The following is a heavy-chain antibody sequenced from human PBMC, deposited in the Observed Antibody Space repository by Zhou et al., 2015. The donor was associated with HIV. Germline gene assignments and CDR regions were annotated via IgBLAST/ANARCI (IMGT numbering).Heavy chain of an antibody. Sequence: EVQLLESGGGLVRPGGSLRLSCAASGFPLRSHAMNWVRQSPGKGLEWVSGISGTGGRTSYADSVKGRFTISRDNSKNTLYLEMNNLRLEDTAEYYCAKEPGATLVYFYGLDVWGQGP. D-gene: IGHD1-1*01. CDR2: ISGTGGRT. CDR3: AKEPGATLVYFYGLDV. V-gene: IGHV3-23*01. CDR1: GFPLRSHA. J-gene: IGHJ6*02.